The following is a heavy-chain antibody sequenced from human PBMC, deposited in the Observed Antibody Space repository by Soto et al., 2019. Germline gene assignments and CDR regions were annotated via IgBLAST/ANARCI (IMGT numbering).Heavy chain of an antibody. CDR1: GTSISRNGAY. Sequence: QVQLQESGPGLVMPSQTLSLTCTVSGTSISRNGAYWSWIRQYPGKGLEWIGYIHYSGSTYYNPSLKSRVTISIDTFKNQFSLKLSSVSAADTAVYYCARDSSSSRWFIWGQGTLVTVSS. J-gene: IGHJ4*02. CDR2: IHYSGST. V-gene: IGHV4-31*03. D-gene: IGHD3-22*01. CDR3: ARDSSSSRWFI.